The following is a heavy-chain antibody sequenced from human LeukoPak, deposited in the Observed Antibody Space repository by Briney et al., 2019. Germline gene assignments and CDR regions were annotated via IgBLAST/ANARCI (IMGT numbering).Heavy chain of an antibody. D-gene: IGHD4-17*01. CDR3: ARDSEIYGDYDY. J-gene: IGHJ4*02. CDR2: ISDSGGST. CDR1: GFTFNNYA. V-gene: IGHV3-23*01. Sequence: GGSLRLSCAASGFTFNNYAMSWVRQAPGKGLEWLSVISDSGGSTYYADSVKGRLTISRDNSKNTLYLQMNSLRAEDTAVYYCARDSEIYGDYDYWGQGTLVTVSS.